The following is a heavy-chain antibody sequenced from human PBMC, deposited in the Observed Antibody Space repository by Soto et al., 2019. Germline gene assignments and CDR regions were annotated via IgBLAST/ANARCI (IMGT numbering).Heavy chain of an antibody. CDR2: IKQDGSER. CDR1: GVTFNRYW. D-gene: IGHD6-6*01. J-gene: IGHJ4*02. CDR3: TRTISALPGDDY. Sequence: GGSLRLSCAASGVTFNRYWMGWVRQAPGKGPEWLANIKQDGSERYYVDSVKGRFTISRDNVKNSVYLQMNSLRAEDTAVYYCTRTISALPGDDYWGQGTLVTVSS. V-gene: IGHV3-7*01.